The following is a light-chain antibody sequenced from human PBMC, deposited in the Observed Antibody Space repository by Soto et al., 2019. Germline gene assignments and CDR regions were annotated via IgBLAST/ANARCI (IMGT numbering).Light chain of an antibody. CDR3: QSYDSSLRGSV. V-gene: IGLV1-40*01. CDR2: GNT. Sequence: QSALTQPPSVSGAPGQRVTISCIGSSSNIGAGFDVHWYQQLPGTGPKLLIYGNTNRPSGVPDRFSGSKSGTSASLAITGLQAEDEGDYYCQSYDSSLRGSVLGGRTKLTVL. CDR1: SSNIGAGFD. J-gene: IGLJ2*01.